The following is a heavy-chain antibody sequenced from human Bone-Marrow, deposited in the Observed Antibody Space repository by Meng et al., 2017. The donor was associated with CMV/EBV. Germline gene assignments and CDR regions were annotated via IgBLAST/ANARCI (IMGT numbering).Heavy chain of an antibody. V-gene: IGHV4-59*05. CDR3: ASPLPIVLTGGYYCGMDV. D-gene: IGHD2-8*01. CDR2: IYYSGST. Sequence: SETLSLTCTVSGGSISSYYWSWIRQPPGKGLEWIGSIYYSGSTYYNPSLKSRVTISVDTSKNQFSLKLSSVTAADTAVYYCASPLPIVLTGGYYCGMDVWGQGTTVTVSS. J-gene: IGHJ6*02. CDR1: GGSISSYY.